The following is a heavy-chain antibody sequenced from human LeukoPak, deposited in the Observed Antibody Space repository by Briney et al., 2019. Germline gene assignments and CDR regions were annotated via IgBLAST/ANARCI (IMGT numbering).Heavy chain of an antibody. CDR2: ISSSSSYT. J-gene: IGHJ4*02. CDR1: GFTFSDYY. CDR3: ARRISSSWLDY. Sequence: GGSLRLSCAASGFTFSDYYMSWIRQAPGKGLEWVSYISSSSSYTNYADSVKGRFTISRDNAKNSLYLQMNSLRAEDTAVYYCARRISSSWLDYWGQGTLVTVSS. D-gene: IGHD6-13*01. V-gene: IGHV3-11*06.